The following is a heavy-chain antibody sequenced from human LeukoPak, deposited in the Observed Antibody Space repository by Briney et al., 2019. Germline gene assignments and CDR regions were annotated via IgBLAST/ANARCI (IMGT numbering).Heavy chain of an antibody. CDR1: GFTFSSYS. D-gene: IGHD3-22*01. CDR2: ISSSSIYI. CDR3: ARETNTSDSSGYIRADVRRDDY. V-gene: IGHV3-21*01. Sequence: GGSLRLSCEASGFTFSSYSMNWVRQAPGKGLEWVSYISSSSIYIYYTDSVKGRFIISRDNAGNSLYLQMNSLRAEDTAVYYCARETNTSDSSGYIRADVRRDDYWGQGTLVTVSS. J-gene: IGHJ4*02.